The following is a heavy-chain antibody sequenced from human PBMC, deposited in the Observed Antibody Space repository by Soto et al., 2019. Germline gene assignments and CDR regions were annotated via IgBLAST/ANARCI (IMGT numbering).Heavy chain of an antibody. CDR3: AKARHSTSWYGVEADF. V-gene: IGHV3-30*09. CDR1: GFIFSDYA. J-gene: IGHJ4*02. D-gene: IGHD6-13*01. CDR2: ISYGGDKK. Sequence: QVQLVESGGGVVQPGRSLRLSCAASGFIFSDYAMHWVRQAPGKGLEWVAVISYGGDKKYYADSVRGRFAISRDNLKNTLYLQMNSLNPEDTAGYHCAKARHSTSWYGVEADFWGQGTLVTVSS.